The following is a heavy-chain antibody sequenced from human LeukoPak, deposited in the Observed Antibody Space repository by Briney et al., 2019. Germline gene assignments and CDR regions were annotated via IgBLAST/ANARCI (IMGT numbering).Heavy chain of an antibody. V-gene: IGHV4-34*01. CDR2: IYQSGST. D-gene: IGHD3-16*01. Sequence: PSETLSLTCAVYGGSFSGYYWTWIRQPPGKGREWIGEIYQSGSTNYNPSLKSRVTMSLDTSRNQFSLRLSSVTAADTAVYYCATTVGSYFDYWSQGTLVTVSS. CDR1: GGSFSGYY. CDR3: ATTVGSYFDY. J-gene: IGHJ4*02.